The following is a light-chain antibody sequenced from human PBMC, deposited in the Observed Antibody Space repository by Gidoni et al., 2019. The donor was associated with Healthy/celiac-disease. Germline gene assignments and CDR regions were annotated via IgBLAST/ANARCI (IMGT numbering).Light chain of an antibody. CDR1: QSVSSSY. V-gene: IGKV3-20*01. Sequence: EIELTQSPGTLSLSPGERATLSCRASQSVSSSYLAWYQQKPGQAPRLLIYGASSRATGIPDRFSGSGSGTDFTLTISRLEPEDFAVYYCQQYGSSPRTFXQXTKLXIK. CDR2: GAS. CDR3: QQYGSSPRT. J-gene: IGKJ2*01.